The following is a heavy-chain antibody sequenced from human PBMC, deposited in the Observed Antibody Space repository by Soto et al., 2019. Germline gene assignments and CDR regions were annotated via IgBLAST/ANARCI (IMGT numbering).Heavy chain of an antibody. Sequence: PGGSLRLSCAASGFTFSSYWMSWVRQAPGKGLEWVANIKQDGSEEYYVDSVKGRFTISRDNAKNSLYLQMNSLRAADTAVYYCAGRGEGYSWYYCFGMDVWGQGITV. CDR1: GFTFSSYW. V-gene: IGHV3-7*01. CDR3: AGRGEGYSWYYCFGMDV. D-gene: IGHD4-4*01. J-gene: IGHJ6*02. CDR2: IKQDGSEE.